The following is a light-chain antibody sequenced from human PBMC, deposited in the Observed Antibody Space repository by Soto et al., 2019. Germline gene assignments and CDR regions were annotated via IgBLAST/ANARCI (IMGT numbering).Light chain of an antibody. J-gene: IGKJ3*01. CDR1: QSVSSTY. Sequence: EIVLTQSPGTLSLSPGDRATLSCRASQSVSSTYLAWYQQKPGQAPRLLIYGASSRATGIPDRFSGSGSGTDFTLTISRLEPEDFAVYYCQQYGNSPFTFGPGTKVDI. CDR2: GAS. V-gene: IGKV3-20*01. CDR3: QQYGNSPFT.